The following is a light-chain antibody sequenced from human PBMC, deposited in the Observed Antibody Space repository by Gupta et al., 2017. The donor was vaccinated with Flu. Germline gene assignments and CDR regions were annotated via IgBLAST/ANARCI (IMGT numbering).Light chain of an antibody. Sequence: GDRVTITCRASQSISGWLAWYQEKPGKAPKLLIYKASTLQSGVPSRFSGSGSGTEFTLTISSLQPDDFATYYCQQYNVYSYTFGQGTKLEIK. J-gene: IGKJ2*01. V-gene: IGKV1-5*03. CDR1: QSISGW. CDR3: QQYNVYSYT. CDR2: KAS.